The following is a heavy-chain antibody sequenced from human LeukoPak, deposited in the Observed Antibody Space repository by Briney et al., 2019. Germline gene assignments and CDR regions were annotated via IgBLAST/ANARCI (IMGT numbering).Heavy chain of an antibody. J-gene: IGHJ4*02. V-gene: IGHV3-7*04. CDR1: GFTINSYW. D-gene: IGHD1-26*01. CDR2: IEKDGSDK. CDR3: AMDLSGSYYGVNY. Sequence: PGGSLRLSCAASGFTINSYWMSRVRQPPGKGLEWVGNIEKDGSDKYYVDSVKGRFTISRGNAKNSLYLQMSSLRAEDTAVYYCAMDLSGSYYGVNYWGQGTLVTVSS.